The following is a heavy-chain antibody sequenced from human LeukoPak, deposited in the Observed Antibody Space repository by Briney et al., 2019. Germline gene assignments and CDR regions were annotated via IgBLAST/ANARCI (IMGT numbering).Heavy chain of an antibody. Sequence: SETLSLTCAVYGGSFSGYYWSWIRQPPGKGLEWIGEINHSGSTNYNPSLKSRVTISVDTSKNQFSLKLSSVTAADTAVYYCARAGDGYTSFDYWGQGTLVTVSS. D-gene: IGHD5-24*01. J-gene: IGHJ4*02. V-gene: IGHV4-34*01. CDR2: INHSGST. CDR1: GGSFSGYY. CDR3: ARAGDGYTSFDY.